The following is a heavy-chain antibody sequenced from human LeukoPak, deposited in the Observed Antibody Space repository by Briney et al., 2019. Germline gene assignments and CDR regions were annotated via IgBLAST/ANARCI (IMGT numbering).Heavy chain of an antibody. V-gene: IGHV1-69*05. CDR3: ARVGSTGYSYGCFDY. Sequence: SVTVSCKASGGTFSSYAISWVRQAPGQGLEWMGRIIPIFGTANYAQKFQGRVTITTDESTSTAYMELSSLRSEDTAVYYCARVGSTGYSYGCFDYWGQGTLVTVSS. J-gene: IGHJ4*02. D-gene: IGHD5-18*01. CDR1: GGTFSSYA. CDR2: IIPIFGTA.